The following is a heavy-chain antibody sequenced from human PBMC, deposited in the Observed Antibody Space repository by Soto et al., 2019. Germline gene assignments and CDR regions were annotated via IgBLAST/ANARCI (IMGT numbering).Heavy chain of an antibody. V-gene: IGHV1-2*02. CDR1: GYTFTDYY. Sequence: QVQLVQSRTEVKKPGASVKVSCKASGYTFTDYYMHWVRQAPGQGLEWMGWINPKTGGTKYTQNFQGRVTMTRDTSISTAYMELSRLTSDDTAVYYCAKDPEASYNWFDPWGQGTLVTVSS. J-gene: IGHJ5*02. CDR2: INPKTGGT. CDR3: AKDPEASYNWFDP.